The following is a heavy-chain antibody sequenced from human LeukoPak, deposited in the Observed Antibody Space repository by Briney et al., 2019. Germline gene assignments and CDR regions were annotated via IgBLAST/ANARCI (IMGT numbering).Heavy chain of an antibody. CDR1: GYTFTSYD. V-gene: IGHV1-18*01. Sequence: GASVKVSCKASGYTFTSYDINWVRQATGQGLEWMGWISAYNGNTNYAQKVQGRVTMTTDTSTSTVYMELRSLRSDDTAIYYCAREEGVVATLDAFDIWGQGTMVTVSS. J-gene: IGHJ3*02. CDR3: AREEGVVATLDAFDI. D-gene: IGHD3-22*01. CDR2: ISAYNGNT.